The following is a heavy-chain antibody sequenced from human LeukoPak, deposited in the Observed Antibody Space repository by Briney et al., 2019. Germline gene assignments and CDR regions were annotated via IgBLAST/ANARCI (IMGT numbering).Heavy chain of an antibody. CDR3: ARDTRRREEGGPDPEYNWNVDYYYYGMDV. CDR1: GGSISSGDYY. V-gene: IGHV4-61*08. CDR2: INHSGST. J-gene: IGHJ6*02. Sequence: KASETLSLTCTVSGGSISSGDYYWSWIRQPPGKGLEWIGEINHSGSTNYNPSLKSRVTISVDTSKNQFSLKLSSVTAADTAVYYCARDTRRREEGGPDPEYNWNVDYYYYGMDVWGQGTTVTVSS. D-gene: IGHD1-20*01.